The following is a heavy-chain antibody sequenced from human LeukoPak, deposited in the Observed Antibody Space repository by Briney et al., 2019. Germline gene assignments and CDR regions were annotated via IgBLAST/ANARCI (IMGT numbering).Heavy chain of an antibody. CDR1: GFTFSSYG. CDR3: AKDIPGIAAAGTSWGYFDL. V-gene: IGHV3-30*02. D-gene: IGHD6-13*01. Sequence: GGALRLSCAASGFTFSSYGMHWVRQAPGKGLEWVAFIRYDGSNKYYADSVKGRFTISRDNSKNTLYLQMNSLRAEDTAVYYCAKDIPGIAAAGTSWGYFDLWGRGTLVTVSS. J-gene: IGHJ2*01. CDR2: IRYDGSNK.